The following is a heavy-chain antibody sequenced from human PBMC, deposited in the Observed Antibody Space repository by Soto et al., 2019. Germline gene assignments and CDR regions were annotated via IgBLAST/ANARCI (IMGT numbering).Heavy chain of an antibody. V-gene: IGHV3-74*01. D-gene: IGHD2-8*02. Sequence: TGGSLRLSCAASGFTFSDYWMHWVRQAPGKGLEWVSRINRDGSTTNYADSVRGRFTISRDNAKNTLYLQMDSLRAEDTAVYYCARTLAGAFDYWGHGALVTVSS. CDR1: GFTFSDYW. CDR3: ARTLAGAFDY. CDR2: INRDGSTT. J-gene: IGHJ4*01.